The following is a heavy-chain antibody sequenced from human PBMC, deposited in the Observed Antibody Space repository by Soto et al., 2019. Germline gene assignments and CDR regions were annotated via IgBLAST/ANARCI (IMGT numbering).Heavy chain of an antibody. CDR1: GGSFSDYY. Sequence: QVQLQQWGAGLLKPSETLSLTCTVYGGSFSDYYWSWIRQPPGKGLEWIGEITHSGSTNYNSSLKGRVSISLATSKNQFSLKLSSVTAADTAVYYCAGQLFYYGSGRYYYGLDVWGQGTTVTVSS. CDR2: ITHSGST. V-gene: IGHV4-34*02. CDR3: AGQLFYYGSGRYYYGLDV. D-gene: IGHD3-10*01. J-gene: IGHJ6*02.